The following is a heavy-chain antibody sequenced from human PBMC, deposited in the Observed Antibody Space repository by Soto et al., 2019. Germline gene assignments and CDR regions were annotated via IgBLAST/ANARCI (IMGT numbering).Heavy chain of an antibody. CDR2: IDSNGGST. CDR3: VKGPYSLSAHHFDF. V-gene: IGHV3-64D*06. J-gene: IGHJ4*02. D-gene: IGHD3-16*01. CDR1: GFTFNNYA. Sequence: GGYMRLSWSASGFTFNNYAMHWVRQAPGKGLEYVSAIDSNGGSTYYADSVRGRFPISRDNSKNTLYLQMSSLRPEDTAGYYCVKGPYSLSAHHFDFSGKGPRSTVSS.